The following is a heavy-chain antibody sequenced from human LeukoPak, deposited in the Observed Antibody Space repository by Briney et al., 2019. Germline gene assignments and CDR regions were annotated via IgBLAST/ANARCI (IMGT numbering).Heavy chain of an antibody. V-gene: IGHV4-4*07. J-gene: IGHJ4*02. Sequence: SETLSLTCTVSGGSISSYYWSWIRQPAGKGLEWIGRIYTSGSTNYNPSLKSRVTISVGTSKNQFSLKLSSVTAADTAVYYCARGSTLAAAGTMDYWGQGTPVTVSS. D-gene: IGHD6-13*01. CDR3: ARGSTLAAAGTMDY. CDR1: GGSISSYY. CDR2: IYTSGST.